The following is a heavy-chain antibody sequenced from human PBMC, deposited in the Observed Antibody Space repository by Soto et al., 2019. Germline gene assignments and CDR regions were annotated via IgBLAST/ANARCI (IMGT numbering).Heavy chain of an antibody. V-gene: IGHV1-69*01. CDR2: SIPIVHTA. D-gene: IGHD3-22*01. J-gene: IGHJ5*02. Sequence: QVQLVQSGAEVKKPGSSVKVSCKASGGTFRSNGISWVRQAPGQGLEWLGGSIPIVHTASYAQTFRGRVTITAYDSTTTAYMELSSISSENTAVYYCTMITMIHSFDPWGQGTVVPASS. CDR3: TMITMIHSFDP. CDR1: GGTFRSNG.